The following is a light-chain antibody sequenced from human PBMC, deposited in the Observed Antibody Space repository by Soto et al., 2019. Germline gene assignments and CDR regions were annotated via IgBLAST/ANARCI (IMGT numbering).Light chain of an antibody. Sequence: EIVLTQSPGTLSLSPGERATLSCRASQSVSSSYLAWYQQKPGQAPSLLIYGASSRATGIPGRFSGSGSGTDVTLTISRLEREDFAVYYCQQYGSSPYTFGQGTKLEIK. CDR1: QSVSSSY. J-gene: IGKJ2*01. CDR2: GAS. CDR3: QQYGSSPYT. V-gene: IGKV3-20*01.